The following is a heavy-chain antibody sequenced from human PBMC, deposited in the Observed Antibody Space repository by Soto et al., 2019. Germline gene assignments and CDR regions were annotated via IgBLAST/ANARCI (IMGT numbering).Heavy chain of an antibody. CDR2: ISSRSDVI. CDR1: GFSFSSYS. J-gene: IGHJ6*02. Sequence: EVQLVESGGGLVQPGGSLRLSCAASGFSFSSYSMNWVRQAPGKGLEWISYISSRSDVIYYADSLKGRFTVSIDNAKNSLYLQMNSLRDEDTAVYYCARPGEGVLFYYAMDVWGQGTTVTVSS. CDR3: ARPGEGVLFYYAMDV. D-gene: IGHD3-16*01. V-gene: IGHV3-48*02.